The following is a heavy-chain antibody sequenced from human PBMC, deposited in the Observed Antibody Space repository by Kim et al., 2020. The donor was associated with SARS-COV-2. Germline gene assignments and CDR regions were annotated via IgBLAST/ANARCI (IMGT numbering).Heavy chain of an antibody. CDR1: GFTFSSSA. Sequence: GGSLRLSCAASGFTFSSSAMHWVRQAPGKGLEWVAVTSYDAKHKYYADSVKGRFTISRDNSKHTLFLQLNSLRAEDTAVYYCARGANWRYYFDYWGQGTLVTVAS. V-gene: IGHV3-30*04. J-gene: IGHJ4*02. CDR2: TSYDAKHK. CDR3: ARGANWRYYFDY. D-gene: IGHD1-20*01.